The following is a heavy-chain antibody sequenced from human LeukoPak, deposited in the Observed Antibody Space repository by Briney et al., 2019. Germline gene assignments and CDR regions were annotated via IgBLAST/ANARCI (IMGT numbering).Heavy chain of an antibody. CDR3: ARDSISGSSWYVLCY. D-gene: IGHD6-13*01. V-gene: IGHV3-30-3*01. CDR2: ISHDGSNK. CDR1: GFTFSSYA. J-gene: IGHJ4*02. Sequence: GRSLRLSCAASGFTFSSYARHRVRQAPGKGLEWVAVISHDGSNKYYADSVKGRFTISRDNSKNTLYLQMNRLRAEDTAVYYCARDSISGSSWYVLCYWGQGTLVTVSS.